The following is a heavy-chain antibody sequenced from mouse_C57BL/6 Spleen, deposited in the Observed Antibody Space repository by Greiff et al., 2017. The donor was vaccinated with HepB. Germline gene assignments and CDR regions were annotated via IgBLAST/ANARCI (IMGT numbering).Heavy chain of an antibody. CDR3: TACYDGRPYYFDY. CDR2: IDPETGGT. V-gene: IGHV1-15*01. D-gene: IGHD2-1*01. J-gene: IGHJ2*01. Sequence: VQLQQSGAELVRPGASVTLSCKASGYTFTDYEMHWVKQKPVHGLEWIGAIDPETGGTAYNQKFKGKAILTADKSSSTAYMELRSLTSEDSAVYYCTACYDGRPYYFDYWGQGTTLTVSS. CDR1: GYTFTDYE.